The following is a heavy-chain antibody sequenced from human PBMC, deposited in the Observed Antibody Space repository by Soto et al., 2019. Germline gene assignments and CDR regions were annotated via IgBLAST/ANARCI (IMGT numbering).Heavy chain of an antibody. CDR2: ISGSGGST. CDR3: AKEGSWYGYYYYGMDV. D-gene: IGHD6-13*01. CDR1: GFTFSSYA. J-gene: IGHJ6*02. Sequence: LRLSCAASGFTFSSYAMSWVRQAPGKGLEWVSAISGSGGSTYYADSVKGRFTISRDNSKNTLYLQMNSLRAEDTAVYYCAKEGSWYGYYYYGMDVWGQGTTVTVSS. V-gene: IGHV3-23*01.